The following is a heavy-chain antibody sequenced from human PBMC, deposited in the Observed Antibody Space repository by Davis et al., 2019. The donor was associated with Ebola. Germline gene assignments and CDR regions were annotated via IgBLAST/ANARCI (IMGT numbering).Heavy chain of an antibody. V-gene: IGHV4-34*01. CDR2: INHSGTA. D-gene: IGHD7-27*01. J-gene: IGHJ4*02. CDR3: VRVAPGDRVGHY. Sequence: PSETLSLTCVVHGASLSGYYWGWIRQSPGGGLEWLGEINHSGTAIYNPSLTSRVTMSVDTSKNHFSLKLDSVTAADTALYYCVRVAPGDRVGHYWGQGTLVTVSS. CDR1: GASLSGYY.